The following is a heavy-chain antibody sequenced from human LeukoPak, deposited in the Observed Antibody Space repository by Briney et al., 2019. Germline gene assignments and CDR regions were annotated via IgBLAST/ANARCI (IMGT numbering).Heavy chain of an antibody. J-gene: IGHJ4*02. D-gene: IGHD3-3*01. CDR3: ARTITIFGALGYFDY. CDR2: IYYTGST. CDR1: GFTVSSNY. V-gene: IGHV4-31*02. Sequence: LRLSCAASGFTVSSNYMNWVRQHPGKGLEWIGCIYYTGSTYYNPSLERRVTISVATSKNQFSLKVSSVTAADTAVYFCARTITIFGALGYFDYWGQGTLVTVSS.